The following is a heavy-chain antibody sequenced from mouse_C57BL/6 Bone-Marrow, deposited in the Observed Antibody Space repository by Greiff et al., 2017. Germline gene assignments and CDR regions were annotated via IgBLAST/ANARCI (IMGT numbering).Heavy chain of an antibody. CDR1: GFTFSSYT. J-gene: IGHJ1*03. Sequence: EVQVVESGGGLVKPGGSLKLSCAASGFTFSSYTMSWVRQTPEKRLEWVATISGGGGNTYYPDSVKGRFTISRDNAKNTLYLQMSSLRSEDTALYYCARQGGYYYGRYWYFDVWGTGTTVTVSS. CDR2: ISGGGGNT. D-gene: IGHD1-1*01. CDR3: ARQGGYYYGRYWYFDV. V-gene: IGHV5-9*01.